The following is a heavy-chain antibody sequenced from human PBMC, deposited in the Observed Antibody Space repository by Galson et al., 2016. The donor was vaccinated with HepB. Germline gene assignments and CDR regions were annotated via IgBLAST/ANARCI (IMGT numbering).Heavy chain of an antibody. CDR2: ITTNGDDT. D-gene: IGHD3-22*01. Sequence: SLRLSCAASGFSFSSYPMHWVRQAPGKGLEYVSGITTNGDDTKYADSVKGRFTIFRDNSKNTLYLQMRSLRAEDTAVYYCARDDRWYYYDSSGYYYGAFDMWGQGTMVAVSS. V-gene: IGHV3-64D*06. J-gene: IGHJ3*02. CDR1: GFSFSSYP. CDR3: ARDDRWYYYDSSGYYYGAFDM.